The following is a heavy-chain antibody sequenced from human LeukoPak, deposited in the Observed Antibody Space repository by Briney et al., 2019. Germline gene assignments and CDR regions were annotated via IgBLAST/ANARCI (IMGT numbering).Heavy chain of an antibody. CDR1: GGFISSGGYY. V-gene: IGHV4-30-2*01. Sequence: SQTLSLTCTVSGGFISSGGYYWSWIRQPPGKGLEWIGYIYHSGSTYYNPSLKSRVTISVDRSKNQFSLKLSSVTAADTAVYYCARDVNSRSWFDPWGQGTLVTVSS. CDR3: ARDVNSRSWFDP. CDR2: IYHSGST. J-gene: IGHJ5*02.